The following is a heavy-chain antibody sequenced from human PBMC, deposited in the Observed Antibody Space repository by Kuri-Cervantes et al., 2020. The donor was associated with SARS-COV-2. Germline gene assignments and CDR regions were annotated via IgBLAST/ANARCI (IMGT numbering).Heavy chain of an antibody. CDR2: IYYSGST. D-gene: IGHD3-10*01. J-gene: IGHJ1*01. CDR3: ARHRGGYYGSGSNGEYFQH. V-gene: IGHV4-39*07. CDR1: GFTFSSYE. Sequence: ESLKISCAASGFTFSSYEMNWVRQAPGKGLEWIGSIYYSGSTYYNPSLKSRVTISVDTSKNQFSLKLSSVTAADTAVYYCARHRGGYYGSGSNGEYFQHWGQGTLVTVSS.